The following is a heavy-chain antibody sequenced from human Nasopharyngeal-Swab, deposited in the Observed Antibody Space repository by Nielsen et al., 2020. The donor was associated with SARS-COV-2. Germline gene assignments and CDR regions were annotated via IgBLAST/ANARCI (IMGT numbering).Heavy chain of an antibody. J-gene: IGHJ5*02. CDR1: GFTFDDDA. Sequence: GGSLRLSCAASGFTFDDDAMHWVRQAPGKGLEGVSGISWNSGSIGYADSVKGRFTISRDNAKNSLYLQMNSLRAEDTALYYCAKDRDHYYDSSGYPMFDPWGQGTLVTVSS. CDR3: AKDRDHYYDSSGYPMFDP. D-gene: IGHD3-22*01. V-gene: IGHV3-9*01. CDR2: ISWNSGSI.